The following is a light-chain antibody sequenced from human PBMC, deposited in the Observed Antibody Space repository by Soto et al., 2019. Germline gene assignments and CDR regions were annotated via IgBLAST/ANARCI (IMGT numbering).Light chain of an antibody. V-gene: IGKV1-12*01. CDR3: QQTYSFPHT. CDR1: ERIGSW. J-gene: IGKJ2*01. CDR2: GAS. Sequence: DVQMTQTPSSVSASVGDRVTITCRASERIGSWLAWYQQKPGKAPKLLIYGASNLQGAVPSRFSGSGSETDFALTISSLQPEDFAPYYWQQTYSFPHTVGQGTKVEIK.